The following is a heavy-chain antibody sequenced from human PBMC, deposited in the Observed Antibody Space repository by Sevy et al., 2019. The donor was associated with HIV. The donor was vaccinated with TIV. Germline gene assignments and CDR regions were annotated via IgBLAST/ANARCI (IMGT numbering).Heavy chain of an antibody. V-gene: IGHV3-48*03. D-gene: IGHD6-13*01. J-gene: IGHJ3*02. CDR2: ISSSGSTI. Sequence: GGSLRLSCAASGFTFSSYEMNWVRQAPGKGLEWVSYISSSGSTIYYADSVKGRFTISRDKAKNSLYLQMNSLRAEDTAVYYCAREAQLGDAFDIWGQGTMVTVSS. CDR3: AREAQLGDAFDI. CDR1: GFTFSSYE.